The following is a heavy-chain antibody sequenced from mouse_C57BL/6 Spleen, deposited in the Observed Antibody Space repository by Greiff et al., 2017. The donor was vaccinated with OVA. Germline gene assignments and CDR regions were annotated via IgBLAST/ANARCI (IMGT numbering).Heavy chain of an antibody. D-gene: IGHD1-1*01. J-gene: IGHJ4*01. V-gene: IGHV8-12*01. CDR3: ARRANYYGSSYSLAMDY. CDR2: IYWDDDK. Sequence: QVTLKESGPGILQSSQTLSLTCSFSGFSLSTSGMGVSWIRQPSGKGMEWLANIYWDDDKRYNPSLKSRLNISKDTSRNQVFLKITSVDTADTATYYCARRANYYGSSYSLAMDYWGQGTSVTVSA. CDR1: GFSLSTSGMG.